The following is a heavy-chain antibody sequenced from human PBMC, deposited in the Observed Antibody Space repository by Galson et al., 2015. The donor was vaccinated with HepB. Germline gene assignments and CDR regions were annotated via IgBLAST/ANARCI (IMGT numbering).Heavy chain of an antibody. V-gene: IGHV3-53*01. CDR3: ARAQGYCSSTSCYGSGMDV. CDR1: GFTVSSNY. D-gene: IGHD2-2*01. Sequence: SLRLSCAASGFTVSSNYMSWVRQAPGKGLEWVSVIYSGGSTYYADSVKGRFTISRDNSKNTLYLQMNSLRAEDTAVYYCARAQGYCSSTSCYGSGMDVWDQGTTVTVSS. CDR2: IYSGGST. J-gene: IGHJ6*02.